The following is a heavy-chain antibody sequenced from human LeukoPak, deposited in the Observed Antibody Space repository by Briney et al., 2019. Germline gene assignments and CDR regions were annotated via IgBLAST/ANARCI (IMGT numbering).Heavy chain of an antibody. Sequence: GGSLRLSWLTSGFTFRVYGLGWVPQAPGMGLEWVSFTRSRIYGGAPEYAASVRGRFSVSRDDSESIAYLQMNNLKSEDTAVYYCARGQTVSGAKYYFDFWSPGTLVTVSS. CDR1: GFTFRVYG. D-gene: IGHD3-10*01. CDR2: TRSRIYGGAP. V-gene: IGHV3-49*04. CDR3: ARGQTVSGAKYYFDF. J-gene: IGHJ4*02.